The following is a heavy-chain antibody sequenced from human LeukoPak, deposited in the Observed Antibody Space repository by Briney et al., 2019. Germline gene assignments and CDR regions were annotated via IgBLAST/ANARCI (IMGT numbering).Heavy chain of an antibody. V-gene: IGHV3-30*18. Sequence: PGGSLRLSCAASGFTFSSYGMHWVRQAPGKGLEWVAVISYDGSNKYYADSVKGRFTISRDNSKNTLYLQMNSLRAEDTAVYYCAKDSSGWYFYGMDVWGQGTTVTVYS. J-gene: IGHJ6*02. D-gene: IGHD6-19*01. CDR1: GFTFSSYG. CDR2: ISYDGSNK. CDR3: AKDSSGWYFYGMDV.